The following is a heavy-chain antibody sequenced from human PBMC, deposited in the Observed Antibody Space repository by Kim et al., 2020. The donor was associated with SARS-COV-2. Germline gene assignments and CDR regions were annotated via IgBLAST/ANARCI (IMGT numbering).Heavy chain of an antibody. D-gene: IGHD2-15*01. Sequence: GSLRLSCAASGFTFSDYYMSWIRQAPGKGLEWVSYISGVTDYTNYADSVKGRFTISRDNAKNSLYLQMSSLRAEDTAVYYCARVPSGSHGGYWFDPWGQ. CDR2: ISGVTDYT. V-gene: IGHV3-11*05. CDR3: ARVPSGSHGGYWFDP. J-gene: IGHJ5*02. CDR1: GFTFSDYY.